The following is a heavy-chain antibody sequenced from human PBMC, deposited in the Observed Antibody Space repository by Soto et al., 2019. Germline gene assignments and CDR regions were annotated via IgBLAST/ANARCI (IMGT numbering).Heavy chain of an antibody. J-gene: IGHJ4*02. CDR3: AKDRDTMIVVYDY. CDR2: ISGSGGST. CDR1: GFTFSSYA. Sequence: EVQLLESGGGLVQPGGSLRLSCAASGFTFSSYAMSWVRQAPGKGLEWVSAISGSGGSTYYEDSVKGRFTISRDNSKNKLYLQMNSLRAEDTAVYYCAKDRDTMIVVYDYWGQGTLVTVSS. V-gene: IGHV3-23*01. D-gene: IGHD3-22*01.